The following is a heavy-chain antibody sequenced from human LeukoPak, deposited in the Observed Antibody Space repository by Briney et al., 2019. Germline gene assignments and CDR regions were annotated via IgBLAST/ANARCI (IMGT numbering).Heavy chain of an antibody. CDR3: ARNGPGITIFGVVYYYYYYMDV. CDR1: GFTFSSYW. V-gene: IGHV3-7*01. D-gene: IGHD3-3*01. Sequence: GGSLRLSCAASGFTFSSYWMSWVRQAPGKGLEWEANIKQDGSEKYYVDSVKGRFTISRDNAKNSLYLQMNSLRAEETAVYYCARNGPGITIFGVVYYYYYYMDVWGKGTTVTVSS. CDR2: IKQDGSEK. J-gene: IGHJ6*03.